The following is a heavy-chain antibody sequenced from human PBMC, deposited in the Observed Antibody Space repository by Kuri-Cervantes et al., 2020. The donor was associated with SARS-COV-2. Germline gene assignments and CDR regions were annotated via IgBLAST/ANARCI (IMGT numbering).Heavy chain of an antibody. CDR2: IKGGSGTT. D-gene: IGHD3-16*01. CDR1: GFTFSSYA. CDR3: ARDLGVAPDF. J-gene: IGHJ4*02. V-gene: IGHV3-23*01. Sequence: GESLKISCAASGFTFSSYAMSWVRQAPGKGLEWVSCIKGGSGTTYYAASVKGRFTVSRDNAKNTLYLLMSSLRVEDTAMYYCARDLGVAPDFGGQGTQVTVSS.